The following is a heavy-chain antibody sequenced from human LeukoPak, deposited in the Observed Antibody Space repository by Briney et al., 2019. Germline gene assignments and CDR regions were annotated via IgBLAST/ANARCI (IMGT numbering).Heavy chain of an antibody. CDR3: ARGGYGDYPEIDY. D-gene: IGHD4-17*01. CDR1: GYTFTGYY. J-gene: IGHJ4*02. CDR2: INPNGGGT. Sequence: ASVKVSCKASGYTFTGYYIHWVRQAPGQGLEWMGWINPNGGGTNYAQKFQGRVTMTRDMSTSTVYMELSSLRSEDTAVYYCARGGYGDYPEIDYWGQGTLVTVSS. V-gene: IGHV1-2*02.